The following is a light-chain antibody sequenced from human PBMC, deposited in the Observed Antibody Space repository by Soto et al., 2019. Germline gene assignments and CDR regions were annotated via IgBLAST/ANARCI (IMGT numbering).Light chain of an antibody. V-gene: IGKV1-39*01. CDR1: QSISSY. CDR3: QQSYSTPLT. J-gene: IGKJ4*01. CDR2: AAS. Sequence: DIQMTQSPSSLSASVGDRVTITCRASQSISSYLHWYQQKPGKAPKLLIYAASSLQSGVPSRFSGSGSGTDFNLTISSLQPEDVATYYYQQSYSTPLTFGGGTKVEIK.